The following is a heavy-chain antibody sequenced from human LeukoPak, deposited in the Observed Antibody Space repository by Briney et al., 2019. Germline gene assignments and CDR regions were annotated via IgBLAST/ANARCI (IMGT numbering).Heavy chain of an antibody. J-gene: IGHJ3*02. CDR1: GYTFTSYG. Sequence: ASVKVSCKASGYTFTSYGTSWVRQAPGQGFEWMGWISAYNGNTNSAQKLQGRVTMTTDTSTSTAYMELRSLRSDDTAVYYCARVGYYDSSGYYYGGAFDIWGQGTMVTVSS. V-gene: IGHV1-18*01. CDR2: ISAYNGNT. CDR3: ARVGYYDSSGYYYGGAFDI. D-gene: IGHD3-22*01.